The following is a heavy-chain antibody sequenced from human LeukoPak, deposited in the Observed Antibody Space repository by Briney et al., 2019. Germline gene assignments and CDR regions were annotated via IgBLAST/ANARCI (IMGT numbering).Heavy chain of an antibody. Sequence: GASVKVSCKASGGTFSSYAISWVRQAPGQGLEWMGGIIPIFGTANYAQKFQGRVTITADESTSTAYMELSSLRSEDTAVYYCASQSSIVGATNNWFDPWGQGTLVTVSS. J-gene: IGHJ5*02. CDR1: GGTFSSYA. D-gene: IGHD1-26*01. V-gene: IGHV1-69*01. CDR3: ASQSSIVGATNNWFDP. CDR2: IIPIFGTA.